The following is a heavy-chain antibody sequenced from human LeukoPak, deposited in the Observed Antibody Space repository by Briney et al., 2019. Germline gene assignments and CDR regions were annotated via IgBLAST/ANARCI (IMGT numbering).Heavy chain of an antibody. CDR3: ARYYYDSSGYYYYYYMDV. CDR2: VSAYNGNT. Sequence: ASVKVSCKASGYTFTSYGISWVRQAPGQGLEWMGWVSAYNGNTNYAQKLQGRVTMTTDTSTSTAYMELRSLRSDDTAVYYRARYYYDSSGYYYYYYMDVWGKGTTVTVSS. J-gene: IGHJ6*03. V-gene: IGHV1-18*01. D-gene: IGHD3-22*01. CDR1: GYTFTSYG.